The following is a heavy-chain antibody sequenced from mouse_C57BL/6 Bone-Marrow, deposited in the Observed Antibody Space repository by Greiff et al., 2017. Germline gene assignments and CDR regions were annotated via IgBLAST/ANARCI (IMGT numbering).Heavy chain of an antibody. Sequence: DVMLVESGGGLVQPGGSMKLSCVASGFTFSNYWMNWVRQSPEKGLEWVAQIRLKSDNYATHYAESVKGRFTISRDDSKSSVYLQMNNLRAEDTGIYYCTYYYGSSYDAYWGQGTLVTVSA. CDR1: GFTFSNYW. D-gene: IGHD1-1*01. CDR3: TYYYGSSYDAY. J-gene: IGHJ3*01. CDR2: IRLKSDNYAT. V-gene: IGHV6-3*01.